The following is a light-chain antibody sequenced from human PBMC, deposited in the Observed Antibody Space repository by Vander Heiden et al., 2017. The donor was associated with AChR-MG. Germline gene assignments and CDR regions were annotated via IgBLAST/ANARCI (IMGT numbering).Light chain of an antibody. CDR3: ATWDDSLKV. J-gene: IGLJ3*02. CDR1: SSNIGRHS. Sequence: QSVLTQPPSASGTPGQRVTISCSGSSSNIGRHSVSGYQQLPGTAHKLLIYKNNQRPSGVPDRFSGSKSGTSASLAISGLKSEDEADYYCATWDDSLKVFGGGTKLTVL. CDR2: KNN. V-gene: IGLV1-44*01.